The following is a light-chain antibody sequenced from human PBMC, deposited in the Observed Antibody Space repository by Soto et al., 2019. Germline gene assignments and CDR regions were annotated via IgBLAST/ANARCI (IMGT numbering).Light chain of an antibody. Sequence: EPILTLSPHTLSLSPGERATLSCRASQGVVIYLAWCQQKLGQALRLLIYDVSKRASGVPGRFIGSGSGTDFTLTISSLEPEDFAVYFCQQRTKWPLTFGGRTKLEIK. CDR3: QQRTKWPLT. CDR1: QGVVIY. J-gene: IGKJ4*02. V-gene: IGKV3-11*01. CDR2: DVS.